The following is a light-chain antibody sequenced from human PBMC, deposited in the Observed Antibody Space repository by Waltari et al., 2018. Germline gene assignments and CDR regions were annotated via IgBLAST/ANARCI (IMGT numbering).Light chain of an antibody. V-gene: IGLV1-44*01. CDR2: TNS. J-gene: IGLJ3*02. Sequence: QSVLTQPPSASGSPGQRVTISCSGSGSNIGSNTVIWYQQFPGAAPKLLIYTNSQRPSGVPDRFSGSKSGTSGYLAISGLQSEDEADYYCAAWDDGLNGWVFGGRTKLTVL. CDR3: AAWDDGLNGWV. CDR1: GSNIGSNT.